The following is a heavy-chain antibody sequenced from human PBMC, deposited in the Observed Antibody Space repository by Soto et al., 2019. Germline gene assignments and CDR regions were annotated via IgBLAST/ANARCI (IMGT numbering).Heavy chain of an antibody. CDR2: IYYSGST. CDR1: GGSISSYY. Sequence: QVQLQESGPGLVKPSETLSLTCTVSGGSISSYYWSWIRQPPGKGLEWIGYIYYSGSTNYNPSLKSRVTISVXRSXNXSSLKLSSVTAADTAVYYCARHGELLWFGELPHFDYWGQGTLVTVSS. CDR3: ARHGELLWFGELPHFDY. V-gene: IGHV4-59*08. J-gene: IGHJ4*02. D-gene: IGHD3-10*01.